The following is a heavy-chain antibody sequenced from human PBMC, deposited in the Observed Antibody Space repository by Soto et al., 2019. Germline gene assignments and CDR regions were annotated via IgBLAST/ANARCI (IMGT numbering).Heavy chain of an antibody. Sequence: QVQLQESGPGLVKPSQTLSLTCTVSGGSISSGDYYWSWIRQPPGKGLDWIGYIYYSGGTYYNPSLKSRVTISVDTSKNQFSLKLSSVTAADTAVYYYAVSIAARYLDYWGQGTLVTVSS. CDR3: AVSIAARYLDY. J-gene: IGHJ4*02. V-gene: IGHV4-30-4*01. CDR1: GGSISSGDYY. CDR2: IYYSGGT. D-gene: IGHD6-6*01.